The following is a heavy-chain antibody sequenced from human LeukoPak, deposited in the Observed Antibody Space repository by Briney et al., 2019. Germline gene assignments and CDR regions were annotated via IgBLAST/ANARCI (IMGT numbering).Heavy chain of an antibody. Sequence: ASVKVPCKASEYTFTAYYIHWVRQAPGQGLEWMGWINPNSGGTNYAQKFQGRVTMTRDTSITTVYMELSRLTSDDTAVYYCARDPRSDWGQGTLVTVSS. CDR1: EYTFTAYY. CDR3: ARDPRSD. J-gene: IGHJ4*02. V-gene: IGHV1-2*02. CDR2: INPNSGGT.